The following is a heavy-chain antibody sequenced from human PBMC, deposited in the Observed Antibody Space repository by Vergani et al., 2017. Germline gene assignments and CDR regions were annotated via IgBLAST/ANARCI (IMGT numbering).Heavy chain of an antibody. CDR3: ARDPAGVLDYGDYVQEFDY. CDR1: GFTFSSYS. D-gene: IGHD4-17*01. CDR2: ISSSSSTI. V-gene: IGHV3-48*04. J-gene: IGHJ4*02. Sequence: EVQLVESGGGLVQPGGSLRLSCAASGFTFSSYSMNWVRQAPGKGLEWVSYISSSSSTIYYADSVKGRFTISRDNAKNSLYLQMNSLRAEDTAVYYCARDPAGVLDYGDYVQEFDYWGQGTLVTVSS.